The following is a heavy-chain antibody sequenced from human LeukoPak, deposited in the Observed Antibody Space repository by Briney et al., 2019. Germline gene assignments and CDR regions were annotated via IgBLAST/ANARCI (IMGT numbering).Heavy chain of an antibody. CDR3: ARDRGGDLLSYYGMDV. V-gene: IGHV1-69*01. Sequence: SVKVCCKASGGTFTSYAISWVRQAPGQGLEWKGGIIPIFGTANYAQKFQGRVTITADESTSTAYMELSSLRSEDTAVYYCARDRGGDLLSYYGMDVWGKGTTVTVSS. CDR1: GGTFTSYA. J-gene: IGHJ6*04. CDR2: IIPIFGTA. D-gene: IGHD1-26*01.